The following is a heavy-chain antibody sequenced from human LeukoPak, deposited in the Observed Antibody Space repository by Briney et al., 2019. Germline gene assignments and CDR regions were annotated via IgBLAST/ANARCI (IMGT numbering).Heavy chain of an antibody. CDR3: ARDLNWETY. Sequence: GGSLRLSCAASGFTFSNYWMSWVRQAPGKGLEWVANIKQDGNEKYYMDSVKGRFTISRDNAKNSLYLQMNSLRAEDTAVYYCARDLNWETYWGQGTLVSVSS. CDR1: GFTFSNYW. D-gene: IGHD7-27*01. V-gene: IGHV3-7*01. CDR2: IKQDGNEK. J-gene: IGHJ4*02.